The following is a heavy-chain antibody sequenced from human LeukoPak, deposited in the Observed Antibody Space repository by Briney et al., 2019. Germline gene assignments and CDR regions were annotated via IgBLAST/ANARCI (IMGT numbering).Heavy chain of an antibody. V-gene: IGHV4-59*01. J-gene: IGHJ4*02. Sequence: SETLSLTCIADGGSISCYYCSWIRQPAGRGLEWIGYIYYIGSTNYNPSLKSRVTISVDTSKNQFSLKLSSVTAADTAVYYCPREDIGLDYWGQGTLVTVSS. CDR2: IYYIGST. CDR1: GGSISCYY. CDR3: PREDIGLDY.